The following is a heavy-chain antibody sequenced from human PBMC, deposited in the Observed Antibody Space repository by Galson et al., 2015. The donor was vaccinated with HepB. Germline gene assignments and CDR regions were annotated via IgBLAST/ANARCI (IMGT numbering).Heavy chain of an antibody. J-gene: IGHJ5*02. V-gene: IGHV3-23*01. CDR2: ISGSSEHT. CDR3: AKDMYYHGSGRFET. D-gene: IGHD3-10*01. CDR1: GFTFSNYG. Sequence: SLRLSCAASGFTFSNYGMSWVRQAPGKGLEWVFGISGSSEHTYYADSVKGRFTISRDNSQNTVFLQMNSLRVEDTAVYYCAKDMYYHGSGRFETWGQGTPVIVSS.